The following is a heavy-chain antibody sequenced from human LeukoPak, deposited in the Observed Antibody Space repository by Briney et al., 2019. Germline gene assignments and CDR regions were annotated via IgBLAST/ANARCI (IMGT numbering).Heavy chain of an antibody. CDR2: IWYDGSNK. CDR3: ARDRGATLLDY. CDR1: GFTFSSYG. D-gene: IGHD1-26*01. J-gene: IGHJ4*02. V-gene: IGHV3-33*01. Sequence: PGGSLRLSCAASGFTFSSYGMHWVSQAPGKGLEWVAVIWYDGSNKYYADSVKGRFTIPRDNSKNTLYLQMNSLRAEDTAVYYCARDRGATLLDYWGQGTLVTVSS.